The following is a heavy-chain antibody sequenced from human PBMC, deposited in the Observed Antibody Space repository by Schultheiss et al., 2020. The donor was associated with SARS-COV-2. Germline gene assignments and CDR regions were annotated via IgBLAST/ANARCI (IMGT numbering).Heavy chain of an antibody. D-gene: IGHD1-1*01. CDR1: GYTFTSYA. J-gene: IGHJ6*02. Sequence: ASVKVSCKASGYTFTSYAMHWVRQAPGQRLEWMGWSNAGNGNTKYSQEFQGRVTITRDTSASTAYMELSSLRSEDTAVYYCARDSSLYYYGMDVWGQGTTVTVSS. V-gene: IGHV1-3*02. CDR2: SNAGNGNT. CDR3: ARDSSLYYYGMDV.